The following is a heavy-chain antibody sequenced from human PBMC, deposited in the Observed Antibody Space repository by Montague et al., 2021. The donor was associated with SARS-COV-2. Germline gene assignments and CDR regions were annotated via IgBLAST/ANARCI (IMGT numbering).Heavy chain of an antibody. D-gene: IGHD3-10*01. V-gene: IGHV4-34*01. J-gene: IGHJ6*02. CDR2: INHSANT. CDR3: ASGIYPSGSYYNRYYYGLNI. CDR1: GGSLSGYY. Sequence: SETLSLTCAVYGGSLSGYYCSWIRQPPEKGLEWIGEINHSANTKYNPSLKSPVTISIETSNNQFSLKMTSVTAADTATYYCASGIYPSGSYYNRYYYGLNIWGQGTPVSVSS.